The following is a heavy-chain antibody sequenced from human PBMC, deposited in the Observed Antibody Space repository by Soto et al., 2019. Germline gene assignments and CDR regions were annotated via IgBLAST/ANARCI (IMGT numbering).Heavy chain of an antibody. D-gene: IGHD2-2*01. CDR2: INHSGST. J-gene: IGHJ4*02. V-gene: IGHV4-39*07. CDR1: GGSISSGGYY. CDR3: ARGRAVVPAANTRSDPDY. Sequence: SETLSLTCTVSGGSISSGGYYWSWIRQPPGKGLEWIGEINHSGSTNYNPSLKSRVTISVDTPKNQFSLKLSSVTAADTAVYYCARGRAVVPAANTRSDPDYWGQGTLVTVSS.